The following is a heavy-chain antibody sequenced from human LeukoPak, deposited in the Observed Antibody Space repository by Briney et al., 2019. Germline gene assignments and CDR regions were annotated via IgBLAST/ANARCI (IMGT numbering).Heavy chain of an antibody. J-gene: IGHJ3*02. CDR2: IIPIFGTA. Sequence: GSSVKVSCKASGGTFSSYAISWVRQAPGQGLEWMGGIIPIFGTANYAQKFQGRVTITVDESTSTAYMELSSLRSEDTAVYYCARDGVEMATIAAFDIWGQGTMVTVSS. V-gene: IGHV1-69*01. CDR1: GGTFSSYA. D-gene: IGHD5-24*01. CDR3: ARDGVEMATIAAFDI.